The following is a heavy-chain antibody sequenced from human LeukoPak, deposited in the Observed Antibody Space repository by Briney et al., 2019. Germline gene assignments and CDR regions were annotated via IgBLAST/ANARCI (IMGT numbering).Heavy chain of an antibody. J-gene: IGHJ4*02. CDR3: ARTGSSWYEFDY. Sequence: GGSLRLSCAASGFTFSSYAMSWVRQFPGKGLEWVSSISSSGGSAYYADSVKGRFTISRDNSKNTLYLQMNSLRAEDTAVYYCARTGSSWYEFDYWGQGTLVTVSS. CDR1: GFTFSSYA. D-gene: IGHD6-13*01. CDR2: ISSSGGSA. V-gene: IGHV3-23*01.